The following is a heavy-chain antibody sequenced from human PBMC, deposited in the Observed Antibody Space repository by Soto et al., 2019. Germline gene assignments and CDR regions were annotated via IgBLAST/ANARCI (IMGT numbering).Heavy chain of an antibody. Sequence: GGSLRLSCAASGFTFSSYGMHWVRQAPGKGLEWVAVISYDGSNKYYADSVKGRFTISRDNSKNTLYLQMNSLRAEDTAVYYCAKDELYYDFWSGYNIDYWGQGTLVTVSS. CDR3: AKDELYYDFWSGYNIDY. J-gene: IGHJ4*02. CDR1: GFTFSSYG. V-gene: IGHV3-30*18. D-gene: IGHD3-3*01. CDR2: ISYDGSNK.